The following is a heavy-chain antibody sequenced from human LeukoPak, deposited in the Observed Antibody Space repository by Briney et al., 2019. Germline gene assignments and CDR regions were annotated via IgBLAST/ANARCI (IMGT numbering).Heavy chain of an antibody. CDR1: GGSISTYY. CDR3: ARSYGSGNYFDY. Sequence: SETLSLTCTVSGGSISTYYWSWIRQPPGKGLEYIGYIYYSRSASYNPSLKSRVTISVDTSKNQFSLKLTSVTAADTALYYCARSYGSGNYFDYWGQGTLVTVSS. J-gene: IGHJ4*02. V-gene: IGHV4-59*01. CDR2: IYYSRSA. D-gene: IGHD3-10*01.